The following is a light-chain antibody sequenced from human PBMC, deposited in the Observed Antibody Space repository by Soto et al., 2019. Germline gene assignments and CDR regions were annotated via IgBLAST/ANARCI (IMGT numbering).Light chain of an antibody. CDR2: LGS. CDR1: QSLLHGNGYNY. J-gene: IGKJ3*01. V-gene: IGKV2-28*01. Sequence: DIVMTQSPLSLSVTPGEPAPISCRSNQSLLHGNGYNYLDWYLQKPGQTPQLLIYLGSHRASGVPDRFSGSGSRTDFTLKISRVEAEDVGFYYCMQALQTASFGPGTKVDIK. CDR3: MQALQTAS.